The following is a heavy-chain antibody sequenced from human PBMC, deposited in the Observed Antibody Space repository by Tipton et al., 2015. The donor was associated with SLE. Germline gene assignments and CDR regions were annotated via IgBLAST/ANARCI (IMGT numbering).Heavy chain of an antibody. CDR3: ARHQGVISPVDY. CDR1: GGSISSTSYY. Sequence: GLVKPSETLSLTCTVSGGSISSTSYYWGWIRQPPGKELEWIGIIYYSGSTYYNPSLKSRVTISVDMSKNQFSLNLSKVTAADTAVYYCARHQGVISPVDYWGQGTLVTVSS. J-gene: IGHJ4*02. V-gene: IGHV4-39*01. D-gene: IGHD2-21*01. CDR2: IYYSGST.